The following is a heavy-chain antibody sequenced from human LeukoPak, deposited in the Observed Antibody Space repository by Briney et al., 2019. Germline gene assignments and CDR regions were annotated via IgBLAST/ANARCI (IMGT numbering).Heavy chain of an antibody. CDR1: GFTFSSYA. CDR2: ISGSGGST. V-gene: IGHV3-23*01. D-gene: IGHD2-2*01. J-gene: IGHJ3*02. Sequence: GGSLRLSCAASGFTFSSYAMSWVRQAPGKGLEWVSAISGSGGSTYYADSVKGRFTISRDNSKNTLYLQMNSLRAEDTAVYYCAKGGYCSSTSCYGAFDIWGQGQWSPSLQ. CDR3: AKGGYCSSTSCYGAFDI.